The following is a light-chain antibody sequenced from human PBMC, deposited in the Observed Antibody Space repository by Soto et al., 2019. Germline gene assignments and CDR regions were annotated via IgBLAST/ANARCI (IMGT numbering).Light chain of an antibody. Sequence: EIVMTHSPATLSVSPGERATLSCRASQSVRDNLAWYQQKPGQAPRLLIYGASTRATGIPARFSGSGSGTEFTLTINSLQSEDFALYFCQQSNNWPYTFGQGTNLEI. CDR1: QSVRDN. J-gene: IGKJ2*01. CDR2: GAS. CDR3: QQSNNWPYT. V-gene: IGKV3-15*01.